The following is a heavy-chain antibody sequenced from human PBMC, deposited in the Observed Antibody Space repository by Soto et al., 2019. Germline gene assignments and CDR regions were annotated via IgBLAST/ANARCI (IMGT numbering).Heavy chain of an antibody. D-gene: IGHD5-12*01. CDR1: GYSFTTYC. CDR3: ARTSVAQSEDYFDY. CDR2: TSSNNGKT. V-gene: IGHV1-18*01. J-gene: IGHJ4*02. Sequence: ASVKVSCKTSGYSFTTYCISWVRQAPGQGLEWMGWTSSNNGKTKYAQKFQGRVTMTTDKSTNTVHMELRSLRSGDTAVYYCARTSVAQSEDYFDYWGQGTLVTVFS.